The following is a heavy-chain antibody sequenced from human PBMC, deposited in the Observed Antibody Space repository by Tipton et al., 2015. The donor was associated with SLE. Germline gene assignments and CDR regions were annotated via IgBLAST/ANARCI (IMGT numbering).Heavy chain of an antibody. J-gene: IGHJ6*03. D-gene: IGHD1-26*01. CDR2: INPSGSA. V-gene: IGHV4-34*01. CDR3: ARAIGRVLPMDV. CDR1: GGSFSGYY. Sequence: LRLSCAVYGGSFSGYYWSWIRQPPGKGLEWIGEINPSGSANYNPSLKSRVTISVDTSKKQFSLKLSSVTAADTAVLYCARAIGRVLPMDVWGKGPPVPVPS.